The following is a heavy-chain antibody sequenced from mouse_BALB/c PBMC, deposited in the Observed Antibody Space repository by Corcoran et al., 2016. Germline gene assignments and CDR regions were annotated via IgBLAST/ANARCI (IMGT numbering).Heavy chain of an antibody. CDR2: INTYTGEP. CDR3: AREPYAMDY. J-gene: IGHJ4*01. Sequence: QIQLVQSGPELKKPGETVKISCKASGYTFTNYGMNWVKQAPGKGLKWMGRINTYTGEPTYADDFKGRFAFSLETSASTAYLQINNLKNEDTATYFCAREPYAMDYGGQGTSVTVSS. V-gene: IGHV9-3-1*01. CDR1: GYTFTNYG.